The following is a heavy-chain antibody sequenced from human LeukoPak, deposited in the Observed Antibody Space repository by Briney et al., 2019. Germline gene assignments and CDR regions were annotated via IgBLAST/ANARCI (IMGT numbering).Heavy chain of an antibody. CDR1: GGSISGYF. CDR2: IYSTGTT. CDR3: ARHNPPPTGFCSGTSCFMSGSQYFYMDV. J-gene: IGHJ6*03. V-gene: IGHV4-4*09. Sequence: SETLSLTCTGAGGSISGYFWSWIRQPPRKGPEGIWYIYSTGTTNYSPSPSSRVTISVDTSKNQLSLNLRFVTATDTAVYHCARHNPPPTGFCSGTSCFMSGSQYFYMDVWGKGTSVTVS. D-gene: IGHD2-2*01.